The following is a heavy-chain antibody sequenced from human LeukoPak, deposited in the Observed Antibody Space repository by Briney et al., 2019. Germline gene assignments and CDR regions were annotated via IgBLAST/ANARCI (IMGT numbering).Heavy chain of an antibody. J-gene: IGHJ4*02. Sequence: GGSLRLSCAAAGLSFDSYSMNWVRQAPGKGLEWVSTITSSSNYIYYADSVKGRFTISRDNAGNSLYLQMNSLRAEDTAFYFCARTTIFGVAEWDYWGQGTLVTVSS. D-gene: IGHD3-3*01. CDR3: ARTTIFGVAEWDY. V-gene: IGHV3-21*01. CDR2: ITSSSNYI. CDR1: GLSFDSYS.